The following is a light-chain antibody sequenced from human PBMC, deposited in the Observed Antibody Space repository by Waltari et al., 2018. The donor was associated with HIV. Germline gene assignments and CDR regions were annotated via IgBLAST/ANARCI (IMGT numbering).Light chain of an antibody. Sequence: QSVLTQPPSVSGAPGQRVTISCTGSSSKIGAGYDVHWFQQLPGTAPKPLIYADDNRPSGVPDRFSGSKSGTSASLAITGLQAEDEADYYCQSYDSSLSGSFVFGTGTKVTVL. J-gene: IGLJ1*01. V-gene: IGLV1-40*01. CDR3: QSYDSSLSGSFV. CDR2: ADD. CDR1: SSKIGAGYD.